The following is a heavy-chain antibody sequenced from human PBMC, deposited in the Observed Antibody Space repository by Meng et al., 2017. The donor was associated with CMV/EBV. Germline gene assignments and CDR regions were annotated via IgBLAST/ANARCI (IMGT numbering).Heavy chain of an antibody. CDR3: ARAEWELTRDYGMDV. CDR1: GYTFTGYY. Sequence: ASVKVSCKASGYTFTGYYMHWERQAPGQGLEWMGWINPNSGGTNYAQKFQGRVTMTRDTSISTAYMELSRLRSDDTAVYYCARAEWELTRDYGMDVWGQGTTVTVSS. J-gene: IGHJ6*02. CDR2: INPNSGGT. D-gene: IGHD1-26*01. V-gene: IGHV1-2*02.